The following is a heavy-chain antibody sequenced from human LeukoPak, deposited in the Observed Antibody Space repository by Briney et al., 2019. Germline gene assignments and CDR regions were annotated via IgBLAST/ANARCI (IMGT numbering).Heavy chain of an antibody. CDR2: IYYSGST. V-gene: IGHV4-59*01. J-gene: IGHJ6*03. D-gene: IGHD3-16*01. CDR1: GGSISGYY. Sequence: SETLSLTCTVSGGSISGYYWSWIRQPPGKGLEWIGYIYYSGSTNYNPSLKSRVTISVDTSKNQFSLKLSSVTAADTAVYYCARAGGLGYYYYYYMDVWGKGTTVTVSS. CDR3: ARAGGLGYYYYYYMDV.